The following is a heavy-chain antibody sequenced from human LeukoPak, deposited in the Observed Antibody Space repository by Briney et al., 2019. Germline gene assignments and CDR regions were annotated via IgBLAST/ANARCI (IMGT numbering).Heavy chain of an antibody. CDR2: IKSKTDGGTT. CDR1: GFTFSNAW. CDR3: TTDLTWDIVVALNRD. D-gene: IGHD2-2*01. J-gene: IGHJ4*02. V-gene: IGHV3-15*01. Sequence: GGSLRLSCAASGFTFSNAWMSWVRQAPGKGLEWVGRIKSKTDGGTTDYAAPVKGRFTISRDDSKNTLYLQMNSLKTEDTAVYYCTTDLTWDIVVALNRDWGQGTLVTVSS.